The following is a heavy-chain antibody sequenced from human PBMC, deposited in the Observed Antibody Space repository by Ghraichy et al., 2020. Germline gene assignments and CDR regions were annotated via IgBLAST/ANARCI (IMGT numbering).Heavy chain of an antibody. J-gene: IGHJ5*02. Sequence: SETLSLTCNVSGGSISSSSYYWGWIRQAPGKGLEWIGSVYYSGSTYYSPSLKSRLTISVDTSKNQFSLRLSSVTAADTAVYYCARQFIGFGELTEFDPWGPGTLVTVSS. CDR3: ARQFIGFGELTEFDP. CDR1: GGSISSSSYY. CDR2: VYYSGST. D-gene: IGHD3-10*01. V-gene: IGHV4-39*01.